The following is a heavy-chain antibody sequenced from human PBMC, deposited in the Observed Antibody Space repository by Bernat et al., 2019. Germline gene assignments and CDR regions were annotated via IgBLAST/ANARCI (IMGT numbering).Heavy chain of an antibody. CDR2: VYSSGST. D-gene: IGHD3-22*01. J-gene: IGHJ3*02. Sequence: QVQLQESGPGLVKPSETLSLTCTVSAGSISSNNYFWGWIREPPGKGLEWIGSVYSSGSTYYNPALKGRVTISGDTSTNQFAVRLLSVTVADTAVYYCATPVRATYYYGSSGYYGWDAFDSWGQGTMVTVSS. CDR3: ATPVRATYYYGSSGYYGWDAFDS. V-gene: IGHV4-39*01. CDR1: AGSISSNNYF.